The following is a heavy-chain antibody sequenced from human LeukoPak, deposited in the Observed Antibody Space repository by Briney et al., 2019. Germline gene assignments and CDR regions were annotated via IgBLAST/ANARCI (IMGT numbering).Heavy chain of an antibody. D-gene: IGHD5-12*01. CDR1: GGSISSSSYY. CDR3: ARVSQVANWFDP. V-gene: IGHV4-39*01. J-gene: IGHJ5*02. CDR2: IYYSGST. Sequence: SETLSLTCTVSGGSISSSSYYWGWIRQPPGKGLEWIGSIYYSGSTYYNPSLKGRVTIFVDTSKTQFSLKLGSVTAADTAVYYCARVSQVANWFDPWGQGSLVTVSS.